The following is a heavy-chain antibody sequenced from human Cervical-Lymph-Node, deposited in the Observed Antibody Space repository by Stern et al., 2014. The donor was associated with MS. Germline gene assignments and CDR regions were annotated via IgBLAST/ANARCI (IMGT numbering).Heavy chain of an antibody. J-gene: IGHJ3*02. V-gene: IGHV3-30*01. CDR1: GFIFSNYP. CDR2: VSSDGANT. CDR3: ASQI. Sequence: DQLVEAGGGVVQPGRSLRLSCAASGFIFSNYPMHWVRQPPGEGVEWWAVVSSDGANTYFADSVKGRFTISRDNSKNTLYLQMNILKIEDTAIYYCASQIWGQGTMVTVSS.